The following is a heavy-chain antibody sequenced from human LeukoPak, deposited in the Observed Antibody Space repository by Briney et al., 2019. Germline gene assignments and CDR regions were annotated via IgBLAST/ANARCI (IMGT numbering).Heavy chain of an antibody. CDR1: GGSISSYY. J-gene: IGHJ6*02. CDR3: ARGVVVVPANYYYYGMDV. D-gene: IGHD2-2*01. Sequence: SETLSLTCTVSGGSISSYYWSWIRQPPGKGLEWFVYNYYSGSTNYNPSLKSRVTISVDTSKNQFSLQLSSVTAADTAVYYCARGVVVVPANYYYYGMDVWGQGTTVTVSS. CDR2: NYYSGST. V-gene: IGHV4-59*12.